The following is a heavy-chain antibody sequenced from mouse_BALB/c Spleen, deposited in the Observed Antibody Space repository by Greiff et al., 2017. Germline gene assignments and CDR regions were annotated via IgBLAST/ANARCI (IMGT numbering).Heavy chain of an antibody. V-gene: IGHV5-4*02. D-gene: IGHD3-1*01. J-gene: IGHJ4*01. Sequence: DVQLVESGGGLVKPGGSLKLSCAASGFTFSDYYMYWVRQTPEKRLEWVATISDGGSYTYYPDSVKGRFTISRDNAKNNLYLQMSSLKSEDTAMYYCARDQLGIRAMDDWGQGTSVTVSS. CDR3: ARDQLGIRAMDD. CDR2: ISDGGSYT. CDR1: GFTFSDYY.